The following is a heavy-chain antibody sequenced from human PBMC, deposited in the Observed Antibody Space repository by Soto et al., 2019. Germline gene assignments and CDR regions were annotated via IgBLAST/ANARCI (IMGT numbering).Heavy chain of an antibody. V-gene: IGHV3-30*03. Sequence: QVQLVESGGGVVQPGTSLRLSCAASGFTFSSYGFHWVRQAPGKGLEWVTLMSHDGSKTFYADSVKGRFTISRDNPKNTLYLQMNSLKAEDTAVYYCASGQCGTNCYIFEYWGQGTLVTVSS. CDR2: MSHDGSKT. D-gene: IGHD2-8*01. J-gene: IGHJ4*02. CDR1: GFTFSSYG. CDR3: ASGQCGTNCYIFEY.